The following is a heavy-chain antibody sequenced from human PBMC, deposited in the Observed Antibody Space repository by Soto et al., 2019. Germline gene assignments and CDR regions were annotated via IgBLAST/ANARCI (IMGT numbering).Heavy chain of an antibody. CDR2: MNTNSGNK. Sequence: ASVKVSCKASGYTFTSYDINGVRQAAGRGREGMGWMNTNSGNKGYAQKFKGRVTMTSNTSISTAYMELSSLRSEDTAVYYCARGRGVRGVISAAYYYGMDVWGQGTTVTVSS. D-gene: IGHD3-10*01. CDR3: ARGRGVRGVISAAYYYGMDV. J-gene: IGHJ6*02. CDR1: GYTFTSYD. V-gene: IGHV1-8*01.